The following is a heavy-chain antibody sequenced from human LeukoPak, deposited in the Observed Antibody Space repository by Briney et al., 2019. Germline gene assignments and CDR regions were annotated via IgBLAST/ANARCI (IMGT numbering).Heavy chain of an antibody. D-gene: IGHD2-2*01. Sequence: PGGSLRLSCAASGFTFSTYWMNWVRQAPGKGLEWVSSISSTSGTIFYADAVKGRFTISRDNARSSVFLQMSSLRADDTAVYYCTRDNCGSTGCHFDYWGQGALVTVSS. CDR1: GFTFSTYW. V-gene: IGHV3-48*04. CDR3: TRDNCGSTGCHFDY. CDR2: ISSTSGTI. J-gene: IGHJ4*02.